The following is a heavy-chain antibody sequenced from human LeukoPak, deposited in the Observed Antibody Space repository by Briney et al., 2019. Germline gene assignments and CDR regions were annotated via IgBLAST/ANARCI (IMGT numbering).Heavy chain of an antibody. V-gene: IGHV4-30-2*06. CDR2: FYHSGIT. CDR3: ARGDYYGSGSRYFDY. D-gene: IGHD3-10*01. Sequence: SQTLSLTCTVSGGSISSGGYYWNWIRQSPGKGLEWIGYFYHSGITYYSPSLKSRVTISVDTSKNQFSLKLSSVTAADTAVYYCARGDYYGSGSRYFDYWGQGTLVTVSS. CDR1: GGSISSGGYY. J-gene: IGHJ4*02.